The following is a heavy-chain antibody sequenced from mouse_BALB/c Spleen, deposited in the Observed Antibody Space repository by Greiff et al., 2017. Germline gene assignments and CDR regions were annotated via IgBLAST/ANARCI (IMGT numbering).Heavy chain of an antibody. Sequence: EVKVVESGGGLVQPGGSRKLSCAASGFTFSDYGMAWVRQAPGKGPEWVAFISNLAYSIYYADTVTGRFTISRENAKNTLYLEMSSLRSEDTAMYYCARDDGYDIAWFAYWGQGTLVTVSA. CDR2: ISNLAYSI. V-gene: IGHV5-15*02. CDR3: ARDDGYDIAWFAY. J-gene: IGHJ3*01. CDR1: GFTFSDYG. D-gene: IGHD2-2*01.